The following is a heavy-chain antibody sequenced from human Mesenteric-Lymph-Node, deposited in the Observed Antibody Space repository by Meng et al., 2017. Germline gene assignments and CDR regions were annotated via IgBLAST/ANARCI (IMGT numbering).Heavy chain of an antibody. Sequence: GESLKISCAASGFTFSSYEMNWVRQAPGKGLEWVSYISSSGSTIYYADSVKGRFTISRDNAKNSLYLQMNSLRAEDTAVYYCAREGSDCSGTSCHIYYYYGMDVWGQGTTVTVSS. CDR1: GFTFSSYE. V-gene: IGHV3-48*03. CDR2: ISSSGSTI. CDR3: AREGSDCSGTSCHIYYYYGMDV. J-gene: IGHJ6*02. D-gene: IGHD2-2*01.